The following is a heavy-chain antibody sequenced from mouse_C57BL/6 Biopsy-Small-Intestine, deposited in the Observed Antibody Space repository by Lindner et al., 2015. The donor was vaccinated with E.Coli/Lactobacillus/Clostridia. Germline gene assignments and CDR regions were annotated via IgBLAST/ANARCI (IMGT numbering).Heavy chain of an antibody. D-gene: IGHD1-1*02. Sequence: SVKVSCKASGYTFTSYPMHWVRQAPGQRLEWMGYINTGNGNTKYSQKFQGRVTMTTDTSTSTAYMELRSLRSDDTAMYYCARVVAGRLYYWGQGTLVTVSS. J-gene: IGHJ4*01. CDR1: GYTFTSYP. CDR2: INTGNGNT. CDR3: ARVVAGRLYY. V-gene: IGHV1-4*01.